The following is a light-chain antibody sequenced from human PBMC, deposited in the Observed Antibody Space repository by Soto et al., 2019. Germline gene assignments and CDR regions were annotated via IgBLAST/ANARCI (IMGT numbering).Light chain of an antibody. V-gene: IGLV2-14*01. CDR3: SSYTSSSPRV. Sequence: QSALTQPASVSGSPGQSITISCTGTSSDVGGYNYFSWYQQHPGKAPKLMIYDVSNRPSGVSNRFSGSKSGNTASLTISGCQADDEAEYYCSSYTSSSPRVFGGGTKLTVL. J-gene: IGLJ2*01. CDR1: SSDVGGYNY. CDR2: DVS.